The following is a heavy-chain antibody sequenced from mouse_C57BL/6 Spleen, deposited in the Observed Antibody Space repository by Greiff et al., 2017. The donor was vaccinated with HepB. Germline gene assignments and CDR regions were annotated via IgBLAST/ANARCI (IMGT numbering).Heavy chain of an antibody. CDR3: AKIGWLVRDYAMDD. V-gene: IGHV2-3*01. CDR2: IWGDGST. J-gene: IGHJ4*01. Sequence: VQLQQSGPGLVAPSQSLSITCTASGFSLTSYGVSWVRQPPGKGLEWLGVIWGDGSTNYHSALISRLSISKDNSKSQAFLKLNSQQTDDTATYYCAKIGWLVRDYAMDDWGQGTSVTVSS. CDR1: GFSLTSYG. D-gene: IGHD2-3*01.